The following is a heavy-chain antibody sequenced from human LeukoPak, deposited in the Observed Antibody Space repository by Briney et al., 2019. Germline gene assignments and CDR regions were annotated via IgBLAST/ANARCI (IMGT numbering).Heavy chain of an antibody. CDR3: ARDQRIAVAGTLNYYYYMDV. CDR2: INQDGSEK. CDR1: GFTFSSYW. D-gene: IGHD6-19*01. V-gene: IGHV3-7*01. Sequence: GGSLRLSCAASGFTFSSYWMSWVRQAPGKWLEWVANINQDGSEKYYVDSVKGRFTISRDNAKNSLYLQMNSLRAEDTAVYYCARDQRIAVAGTLNYYYYMDVWGKGTTVTVSS. J-gene: IGHJ6*03.